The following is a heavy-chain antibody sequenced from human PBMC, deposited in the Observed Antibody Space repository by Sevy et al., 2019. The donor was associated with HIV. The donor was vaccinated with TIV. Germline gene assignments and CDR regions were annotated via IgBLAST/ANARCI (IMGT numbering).Heavy chain of an antibody. CDR3: AAGITYSGSYYFGY. V-gene: IGHV4-61*02. Sequence: SETLSLTCTVSGGSISSGSYYWSWIRQPAGKGLEWIGRIYTSGSTNYNPSLKSRVTISVDTSKNQFSLKLSSVTAADTAVYYCAAGITYSGSYYFGYWGQRTLVTVSS. D-gene: IGHD1-26*01. J-gene: IGHJ4*02. CDR1: GGSISSGSYY. CDR2: IYTSGST.